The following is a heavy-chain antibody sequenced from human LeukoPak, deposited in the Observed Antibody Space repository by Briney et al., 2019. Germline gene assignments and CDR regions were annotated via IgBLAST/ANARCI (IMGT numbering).Heavy chain of an antibody. D-gene: IGHD6-13*01. CDR3: ASIAAALSYYYYYYMDV. CDR2: IWYDGSNK. Sequence: GGSLRLSCAASGFTFSSYGMHWVRQAPGKGLEWVAVIWYDGSNKYYADSVKGRFTISRDNAKNSLYLQMNSLRAEDTAVYYCASIAAALSYYYYYYMDVWGKGTTVTVSS. V-gene: IGHV3-33*03. CDR1: GFTFSSYG. J-gene: IGHJ6*03.